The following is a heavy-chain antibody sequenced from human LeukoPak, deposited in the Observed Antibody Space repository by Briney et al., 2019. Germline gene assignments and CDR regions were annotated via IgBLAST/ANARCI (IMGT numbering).Heavy chain of an antibody. J-gene: IGHJ4*02. Sequence: SETLSLTCTVSGGSISSSSYYWGWIRQPPGKGLEWIGEINHRGSTNYNPSLKSRVTISVDTSKNQFSLKLTSVTAADTAVYYCARGGRDTSAFGRDTSALYNPLRFDYWGQGTLVIVSS. CDR2: INHRGST. D-gene: IGHD1-1*01. V-gene: IGHV4-39*07. CDR1: GGSISSSSYY. CDR3: ARGGRDTSAFGRDTSALYNPLRFDY.